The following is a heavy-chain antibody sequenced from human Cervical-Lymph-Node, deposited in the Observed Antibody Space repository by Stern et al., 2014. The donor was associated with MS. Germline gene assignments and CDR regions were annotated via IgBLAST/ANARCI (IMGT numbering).Heavy chain of an antibody. CDR2: IIPIFGSS. J-gene: IGHJ6*02. CDR1: GGTFSTYV. V-gene: IGHV1-69*01. CDR3: ARGGRSSSPLYV. D-gene: IGHD2-2*01. Sequence: QLVQSGAEVRQPGFSVKISCQASGGTFSTYVINWVRQATGQGLEYVGGIIPIFGSSNYAQQSQGREPFIAEESQSPFYMELSSLKSEDTAVYFCARGGRSSSPLYVWGQGTMVTVSS.